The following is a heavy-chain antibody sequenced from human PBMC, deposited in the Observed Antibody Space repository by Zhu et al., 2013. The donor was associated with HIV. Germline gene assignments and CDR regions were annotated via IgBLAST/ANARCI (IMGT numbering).Heavy chain of an antibody. J-gene: IGHJ4*02. CDR3: ARGEGSDNTGYWVY. CDR1: GGTFTNYG. Sequence: QVQLVQSGSDVRNPGSSVKVSCKASGGTFTNYGVIWVRQVPGQGLEWMGWIIPSLGITKYGQKFQGRVAITADESTSTAYMELSSLRSEDTAVYYCARGEGSDNTGYWVYWGQGTLVTVSS. CDR2: IIPSLGIT. D-gene: IGHD3-22*01. V-gene: IGHV1-69*04.